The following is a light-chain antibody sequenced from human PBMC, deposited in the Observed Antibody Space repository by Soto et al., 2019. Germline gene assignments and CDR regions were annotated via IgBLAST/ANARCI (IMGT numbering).Light chain of an antibody. CDR1: QSVSSSY. CDR3: QQYGSPPLYT. V-gene: IGKV3-20*01. Sequence: EIVLTQSPGTLSLSPGERATLSCRPSQSVSSSYLAWYQQKPGQAPRLLIYGASSRATGIPDRFSGSGSGTDFTLTISRLEPEDFAVYYCQQYGSPPLYTFGQGTRLEIK. CDR2: GAS. J-gene: IGKJ2*01.